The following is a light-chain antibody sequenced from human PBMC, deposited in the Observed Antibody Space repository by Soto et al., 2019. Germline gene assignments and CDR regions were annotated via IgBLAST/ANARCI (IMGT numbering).Light chain of an antibody. V-gene: IGKV1-13*02. CDR1: QGISSA. CDR3: QQFNSYPLT. J-gene: IGKJ4*01. Sequence: IQLTQYPSSLSASVGDRVTITCRASQGISSALAWYQQKPGKSPKLLIYDASTLEGGVPSRFSGSGSGTDFTLTISSLQPEDFATYYCQQFNSYPLTFGGGTKVDIK. CDR2: DAS.